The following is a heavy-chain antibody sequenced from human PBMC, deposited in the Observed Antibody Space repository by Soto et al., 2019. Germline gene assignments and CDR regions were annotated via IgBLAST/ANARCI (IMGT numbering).Heavy chain of an antibody. CDR1: GGSISSGDYY. CDR2: VYYSGST. V-gene: IGHV4-30-4*01. D-gene: IGHD1-26*01. Sequence: SETLSLTCTVSGGSISSGDYYWSWIRQPPGKGLEWIGYVYYSGSTYYNPSLKSRVTISVDTSKNQFSLKLSSVTAADTAMYYCAREMRVGATKAYYYGMDVWGQGTTVTVSS. J-gene: IGHJ6*02. CDR3: AREMRVGATKAYYYGMDV.